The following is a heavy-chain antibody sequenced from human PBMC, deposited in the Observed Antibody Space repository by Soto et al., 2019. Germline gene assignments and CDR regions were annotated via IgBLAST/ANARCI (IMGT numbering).Heavy chain of an antibody. Sequence: KNSCNGSEYTFATYWSRRMRQMPGKGLEWMGIIYPGDSDTRYSPSFQGQVTISADKSISTAYLQWSGLKASDTAMYYCARRGSGGSSDYWGQGTLVTVSS. CDR2: IYPGDSDT. J-gene: IGHJ4*02. CDR3: ARRGSGGSSDY. CDR1: EYTFATYW. D-gene: IGHD2-15*01. V-gene: IGHV5-51*01.